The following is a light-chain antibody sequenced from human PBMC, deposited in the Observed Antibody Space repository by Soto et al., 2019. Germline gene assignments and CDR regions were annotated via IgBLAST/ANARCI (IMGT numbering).Light chain of an antibody. V-gene: IGLV1-40*01. Sequence: QLVLTQPPSVSGAPGQRVTISCTGSSSNIGAGFDVHWYQQLPGIAPKLLIYGNINRPSGVPDRFSASKSDTSASLAITGLQAEDEADYYCQSYDSSLSGWVFGGGTKVTVL. CDR2: GNI. CDR1: SSNIGAGFD. CDR3: QSYDSSLSGWV. J-gene: IGLJ3*02.